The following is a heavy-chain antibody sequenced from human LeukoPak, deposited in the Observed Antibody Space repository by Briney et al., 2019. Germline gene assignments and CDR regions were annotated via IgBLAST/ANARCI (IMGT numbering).Heavy chain of an antibody. CDR3: ARDGSLVY. D-gene: IGHD3-10*01. Sequence: SETLSLTCTVPGGSISSSSYYWGWIRQPPGKGLEWIGSIYYSGSTYYNPSLKSRVTISVDTSKNQFSLKLSSVTAADTAVYYCARDGSLVYWGQGTLVTVSS. CDR1: GGSISSSSYY. J-gene: IGHJ4*02. CDR2: IYYSGST. V-gene: IGHV4-39*07.